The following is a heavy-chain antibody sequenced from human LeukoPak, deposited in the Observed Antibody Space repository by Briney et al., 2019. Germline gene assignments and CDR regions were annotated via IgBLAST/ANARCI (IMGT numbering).Heavy chain of an antibody. J-gene: IGHJ6*02. CDR2: IYTSGST. Sequence: SETLSLTCTVSGGSISSYYWSWIRQPAGKGLEWIGRIYTSGSTNYNPSLKSRVTMSVDTSKNQFSLKLSSVTAADTAVYYCARDRCTSCYLHYYYYGMDVWGQGTTVTVSS. V-gene: IGHV4-4*07. CDR1: GGSISSYY. CDR3: ARDRCTSCYLHYYYYGMDV. D-gene: IGHD2-2*01.